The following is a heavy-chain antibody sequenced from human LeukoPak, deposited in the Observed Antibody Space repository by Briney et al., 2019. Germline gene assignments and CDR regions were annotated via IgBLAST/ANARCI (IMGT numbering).Heavy chain of an antibody. CDR2: IYPGDSDT. CDR3: ARRTISDDWYFDL. J-gene: IGHJ2*01. CDR1: GYSFTTYW. D-gene: IGHD3-9*01. Sequence: GESLKISCKGSGYSFTTYWIGWVRQMPGKGLEWMGIIYPGDSDTRYSPSFQGQVTISVDKSISTAYLQWSSLKASDTAMFYCARRTISDDWYFDLWGRGTLVTVSP. V-gene: IGHV5-51*01.